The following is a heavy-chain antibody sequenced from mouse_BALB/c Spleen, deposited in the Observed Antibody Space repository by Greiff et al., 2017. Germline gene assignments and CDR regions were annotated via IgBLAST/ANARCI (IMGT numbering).Heavy chain of an antibody. V-gene: IGHV14-1*02. CDR3: AGNYAMDY. J-gene: IGHJ4*01. CDR1: GFNIKDYY. Sequence: EVKLQESGAELVRPGALVKLSCKASGFNIKDYYMHWVKQRPEQGLEWIGWIDPENGNTIYDPKFQGKASITADTSSNTAYLQISSLTSEDTAVYYCAGNYAMDYWGQGTSVTVSS. CDR2: IDPENGNT.